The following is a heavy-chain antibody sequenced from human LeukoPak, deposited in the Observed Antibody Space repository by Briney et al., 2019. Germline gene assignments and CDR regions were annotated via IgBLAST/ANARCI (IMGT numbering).Heavy chain of an antibody. CDR2: IRSKAYGGTT. CDR3: TRVTYSFFDY. CDR1: GFTFGDYA. D-gene: IGHD1-26*01. Sequence: GGSLRLSCTASGFTFGDYAMSWVRQAPGKGLEWVGFIRSKAYGGTTEYAASVKGRFTISRDDSKSIAYLQMNSLKTEDTAVYYCTRVTYSFFDYWGQGTLVTVSS. V-gene: IGHV3-49*04. J-gene: IGHJ4*02.